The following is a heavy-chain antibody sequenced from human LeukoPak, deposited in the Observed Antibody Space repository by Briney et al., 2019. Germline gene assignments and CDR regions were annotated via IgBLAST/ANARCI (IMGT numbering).Heavy chain of an antibody. CDR3: AIGNWTS. Sequence: GRPLRLSCAASGFTFSIYGMHWVRQAPGQGLEWVAVISYDANNKYYGDSVKGRSTISRDNSKNTLYLQMNSLRAEDTAVYYCAIGNWTSWGQGTLVTVSS. D-gene: IGHD1-20*01. CDR1: GFTFSIYG. V-gene: IGHV3-30*03. CDR2: ISYDANNK. J-gene: IGHJ5*02.